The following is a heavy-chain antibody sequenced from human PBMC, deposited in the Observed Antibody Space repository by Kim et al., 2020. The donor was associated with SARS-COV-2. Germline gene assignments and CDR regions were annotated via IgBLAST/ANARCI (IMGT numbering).Heavy chain of an antibody. CDR2: IYYSGST. D-gene: IGHD2-2*01. Sequence: SETLSLTCTVSGGSISSYYWSWIRQPPGKGLEWIGYIYYSGSTNYNPSLKSRVTISVDTSKNQFSLKLSSVTAADTAVYYCARVGCSSTSCVPYNWFDPWGQGTLVTVSS. V-gene: IGHV4-59*01. J-gene: IGHJ5*02. CDR1: GGSISSYY. CDR3: ARVGCSSTSCVPYNWFDP.